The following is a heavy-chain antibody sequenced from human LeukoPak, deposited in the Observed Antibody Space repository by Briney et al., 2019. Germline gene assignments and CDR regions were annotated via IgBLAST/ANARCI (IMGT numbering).Heavy chain of an antibody. CDR2: INSDGAT. CDR3: ARSAADAFDY. V-gene: IGHV3-74*01. J-gene: IGHJ4*02. CDR1: GFTFRSYW. Sequence: GGSLRLSCAASGFTFRSYWMHWVRQVPGKGLVWVSLINSDGATSHADSVKGRFTISRDNAKNTPYLQMNSLRAEDTAVYYCARSAADAFDYWGQGTLVTVSS.